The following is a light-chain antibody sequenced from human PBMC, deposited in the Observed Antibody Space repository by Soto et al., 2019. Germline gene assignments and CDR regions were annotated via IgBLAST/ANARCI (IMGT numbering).Light chain of an antibody. Sequence: ELLLTQPPGTLSLSPGERATLSCMASQSVSSSYLAWYQQKPGQAPRPLIYGASSRATGIPDRFSGSGSGTDFTLTISRLEPEEFAVYYCQQYGSSPTTFGQGTKVDIK. V-gene: IGKV3-20*01. CDR2: GAS. J-gene: IGKJ1*01. CDR3: QQYGSSPTT. CDR1: QSVSSSY.